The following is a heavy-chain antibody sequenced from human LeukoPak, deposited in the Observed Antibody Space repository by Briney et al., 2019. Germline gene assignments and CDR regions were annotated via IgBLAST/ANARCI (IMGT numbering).Heavy chain of an antibody. D-gene: IGHD2-2*01. CDR1: GGTFSSYA. CDR2: IIPIFGTA. Sequence: WASVKVSCKASGGTFSSYAISWVRQAPGQGLEWMGGIIPIFGTANYAQKFQGRVTITADESTSTAYMELSSLRSEDTAVYYCASGLIVVVPAAMGYDYWGQGPWSPSPQ. CDR3: ASGLIVVVPAAMGYDY. V-gene: IGHV1-69*13. J-gene: IGHJ4*02.